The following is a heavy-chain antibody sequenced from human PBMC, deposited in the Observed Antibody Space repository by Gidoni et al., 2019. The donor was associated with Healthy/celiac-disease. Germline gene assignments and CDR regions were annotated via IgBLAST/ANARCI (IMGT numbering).Heavy chain of an antibody. Sequence: EVQLVQSGAEVKKSGESRKISCKGYGYSFTKYWIGWVRQMPGKGLEWMGIIYPGDSDTRYSPSFQGQVTISADKSISTAYLQWSSLKSSDTAMYYCARLFRHTGHFTYWGQGTLVTVSS. J-gene: IGHJ4*02. CDR2: IYPGDSDT. CDR3: ARLFRHTGHFTY. CDR1: GYSFTKYW. D-gene: IGHD2-8*02. V-gene: IGHV5-51*03.